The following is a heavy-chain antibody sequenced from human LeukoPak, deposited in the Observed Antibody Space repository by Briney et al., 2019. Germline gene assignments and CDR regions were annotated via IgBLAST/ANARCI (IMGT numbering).Heavy chain of an antibody. CDR2: IWYDGSTN. J-gene: IGHJ4*02. CDR1: RFTFSSYG. Sequence: GGSLRLSCAAYRFTFSSYGMHWVRQAPGKGLEWVAVIWYDGSTNYYADSVQGRFTISRDNSKNTLYLQINSLRAEDTAVYYCARDQASGYYYGSGRYEYYFDYWGQGTLVTVSS. D-gene: IGHD3-10*01. V-gene: IGHV3-33*01. CDR3: ARDQASGYYYGSGRYEYYFDY.